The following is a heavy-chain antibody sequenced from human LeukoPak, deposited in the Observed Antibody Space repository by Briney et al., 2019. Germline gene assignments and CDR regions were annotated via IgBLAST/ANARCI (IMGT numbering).Heavy chain of an antibody. CDR3: ARMGYYDNTGDYSSCSRFDP. CDR1: GGTFSSYA. V-gene: IGHV1-69*05. CDR2: IIPIFGTA. J-gene: IGHJ5*02. D-gene: IGHD3-22*01. Sequence: SVKVSCKASGGTFSSYAISWVRQAPGQGLEWMGGIIPIFGTANYAQKFQGRVTITTDESTSTAYMELSSLRSEDTAVYYCARMGYYDNTGDYSSCSRFDPWGQGALVTVSS.